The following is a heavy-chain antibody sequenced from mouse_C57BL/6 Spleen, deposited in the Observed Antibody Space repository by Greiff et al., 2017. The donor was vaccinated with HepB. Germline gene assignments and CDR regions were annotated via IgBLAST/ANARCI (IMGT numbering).Heavy chain of an antibody. J-gene: IGHJ4*01. CDR2: ISNGGGST. D-gene: IGHD3-2*02. CDR3: AVEHRLQGYAMDY. CDR1: GFTFSDYY. V-gene: IGHV5-12*01. Sequence: EVKLVESGGGLVQPGGSLKLSCAASGFTFSDYYMYWVRQTPEKRLEWVAYISNGGGSTYYPDTVKGRFTISKDNAKNTLYLQMSRLKSDDTAMYYCAVEHRLQGYAMDYWGQGTSVTVSS.